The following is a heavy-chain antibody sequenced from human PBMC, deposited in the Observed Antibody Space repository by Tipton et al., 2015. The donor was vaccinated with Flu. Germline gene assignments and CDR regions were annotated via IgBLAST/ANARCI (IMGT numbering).Heavy chain of an antibody. Sequence: QLVQSGAEVKKPGSSVTVSCKASGGSFTTHTYAWVRQAPGQGLVWMGRISAFLGTTTYAQKIRGRVTMTADKSTNTIYMEMTDLKSDDTAVYYCETDSYSYWNGNSREGSWLDPWGQGTLVTVST. V-gene: IGHV1-69*06. D-gene: IGHD3-16*01. J-gene: IGHJ5*02. CDR1: GGSFTTHT. CDR3: ETDSYSYWNGNSREGSWLDP. CDR2: ISAFLGTT.